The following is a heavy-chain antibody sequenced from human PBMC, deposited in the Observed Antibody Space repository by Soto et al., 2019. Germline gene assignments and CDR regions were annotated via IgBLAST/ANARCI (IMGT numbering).Heavy chain of an antibody. V-gene: IGHV3-23*01. CDR2: INGGGGHE. CDR1: GFTFSRYT. J-gene: IGHJ4*02. D-gene: IGHD1-7*01. CDR3: ARDGIGGTVFRGYLDY. Sequence: GGSLRLSCAASGFTFSRYTMSWVRQVPGKGLEWVAIINGGGGHEEYADSVKGRFTISRDNSKNTLYLQMNTLGAEDTAVYYCARDGIGGTVFRGYLDYWGRGTVVTVSS.